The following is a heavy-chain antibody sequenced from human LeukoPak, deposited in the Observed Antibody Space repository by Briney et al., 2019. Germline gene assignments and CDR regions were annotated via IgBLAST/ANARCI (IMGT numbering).Heavy chain of an antibody. CDR1: GFTFSSYA. D-gene: IGHD3-22*01. CDR2: ISYDGSNK. J-gene: IGHJ4*02. Sequence: AGGSLRLSCAASGFTFSSYAMHWVRQAPGKGLEWVTIISYDGSNKYYADSVKGRFTISRDNSKNTPYLQMNSLRAEDTAAYYCARGQGDSSAGLDYWGQGTLVTVSS. V-gene: IGHV3-30-3*01. CDR3: ARGQGDSSAGLDY.